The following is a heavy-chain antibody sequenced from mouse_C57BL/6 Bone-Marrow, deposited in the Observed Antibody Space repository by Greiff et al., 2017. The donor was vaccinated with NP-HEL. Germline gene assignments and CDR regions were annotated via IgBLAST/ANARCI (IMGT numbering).Heavy chain of an antibody. CDR2: IDPSDSYT. J-gene: IGHJ4*01. D-gene: IGHD2-2*01. CDR1: GYTFTSYW. V-gene: IGHV1-69*01. CDR3: ARVDYGYDYAMDY. Sequence: VQLQQPGAELVMPGASVKLSCKASGYTFTSYWMHWVKQRPGQGLEWIGEIDPSDSYTNYHQKFKGKSTLTVDKSSSTAYMQLSSLTSEDSAVYYCARVDYGYDYAMDYWGQGTSVTVSS.